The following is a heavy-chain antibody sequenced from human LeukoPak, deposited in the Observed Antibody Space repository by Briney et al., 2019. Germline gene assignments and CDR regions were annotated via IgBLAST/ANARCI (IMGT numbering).Heavy chain of an antibody. D-gene: IGHD2/OR15-2a*01. CDR2: INQDGSDK. Sequence: GGSLRLSCVSSGFTFSAYWMIWVRQAPGEGLEWVADINQDGSDKYFVDSVKGRFTISRDNAKNSLYLQMNSLRAEDTAVYYCVRLKFNLQYSYYMDVWGKGTTVTVSS. V-gene: IGHV3-7*01. CDR3: VRLKFNLQYSYYMDV. J-gene: IGHJ6*03. CDR1: GFTFSAYW.